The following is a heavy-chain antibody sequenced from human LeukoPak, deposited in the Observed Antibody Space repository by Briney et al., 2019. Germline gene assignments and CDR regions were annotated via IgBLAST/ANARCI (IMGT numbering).Heavy chain of an antibody. CDR3: ARSKRGWPNVY. CDR2: INPNSGGT. J-gene: IGHJ4*02. D-gene: IGHD6-19*01. CDR1: GYTFTGYH. Sequence: GASVKVSCKASGYTFTGYHLHWVRQAPGQGLEWMGWINPNSGGTKYAQKFQGRVTMTRDTSISTAYMELSSLRSDDTAVYYCARSKRGWPNVYWGQGTLVTVSS. V-gene: IGHV1-2*02.